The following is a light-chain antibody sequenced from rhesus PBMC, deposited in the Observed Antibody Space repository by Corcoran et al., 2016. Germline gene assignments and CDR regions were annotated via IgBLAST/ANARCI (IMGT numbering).Light chain of an antibody. V-gene: IGKV1-22*01. Sequence: DIQMTQSPSSLSASVGDTVTITCRASQDISHWLAWYQQSPGKAPKLLIYKASSLQSGVPSRFNGSGSGTDFTLTISSLQSEDFGTYYCQQFSIRPLTFGGGTKVEI. CDR1: QDISHW. CDR2: KAS. J-gene: IGKJ4*01. CDR3: QQFSIRPLT.